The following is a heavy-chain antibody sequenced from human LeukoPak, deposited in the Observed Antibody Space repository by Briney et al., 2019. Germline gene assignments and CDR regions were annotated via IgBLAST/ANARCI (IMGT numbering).Heavy chain of an antibody. D-gene: IGHD3-3*01. J-gene: IGHJ4*02. CDR2: IYTSGST. CDR1: GASMTTYY. Sequence: SETLSLTCTISGASMTTYYWSWIRQPAGKGLEWIGRIYTSGSTNYNPSLKSRVTISVDTSKNQFSLKLSSVTAADTAVYYCARVLMEGFDYWGQGTLVTVSS. CDR3: ARVLMEGFDY. V-gene: IGHV4-4*07.